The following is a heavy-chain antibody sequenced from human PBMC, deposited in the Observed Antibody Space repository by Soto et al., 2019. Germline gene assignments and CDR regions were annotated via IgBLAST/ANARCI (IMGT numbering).Heavy chain of an antibody. CDR1: GYTFTSYY. J-gene: IGHJ6*02. CDR3: ARVPIFGELLSFNYYYYYGMDV. D-gene: IGHD3-10*01. Sequence: ASVKVSCXASGYTFTSYYMHWVRQAPGQGLEWMGIINPSGGSTSYAQKFQGRVTMTRDTSTSTVYMELSSLRSEDTAVYYCARVPIFGELLSFNYYYYYGMDVWGQGTTVTVSS. CDR2: INPSGGST. V-gene: IGHV1-46*01.